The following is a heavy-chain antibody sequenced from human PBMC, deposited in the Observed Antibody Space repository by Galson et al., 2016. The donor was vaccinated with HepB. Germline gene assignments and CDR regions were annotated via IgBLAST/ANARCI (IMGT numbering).Heavy chain of an antibody. CDR1: GFIFSSYG. V-gene: IGHV3-33*06. J-gene: IGHJ5*02. CDR2: IWNDGSNQ. D-gene: IGHD6-13*01. Sequence: SLRLSCAASGFIFSSYGMHWVRQAPGKGLEWVAVIWNDGSNQYYVDSAKGRFTISRDNSKNTLYLQMNSRRAEDTAVSYCAKGNEESNSGSSWYNWVDPWGQGTLVTVSS. CDR3: AKGNEESNSGSSWYNWVDP.